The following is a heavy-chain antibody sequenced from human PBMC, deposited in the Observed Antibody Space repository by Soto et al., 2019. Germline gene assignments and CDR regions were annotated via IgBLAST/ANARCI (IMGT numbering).Heavy chain of an antibody. J-gene: IGHJ6*02. V-gene: IGHV4-59*02. CDR1: GDSVTSHY. CDR2: MHYTGFS. D-gene: IGHD3-22*01. CDR3: ARDERVYYDSSGHYYYYGMDV. Sequence: TLSLTCSFSGDSVTSHYLTWIRQSPEKGLEWIGYMHYTGFSHYNPSLKSRLTISVDRSKNQFTLQLTSVTVADTAVYYCARDERVYYDSSGHYYYYGMDVWGQGTTVTVSS.